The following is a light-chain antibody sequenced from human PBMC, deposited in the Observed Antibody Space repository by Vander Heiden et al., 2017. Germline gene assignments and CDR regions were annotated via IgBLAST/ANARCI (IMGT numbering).Light chain of an antibody. CDR1: QSVSSN. CDR3: QQFQNRPRT. V-gene: IGKV3-15*01. Sequence: DIVTMQLPATLPAPPAERATLSCRASQSVSSNLAWYQQKPGKAPRLLIYGASTAATGIPARFSGSGSGTEFTLTISSLQSEDFAVDSCQQFQNRPRTFGQGTKVEIK. CDR2: GAS. J-gene: IGKJ1*01.